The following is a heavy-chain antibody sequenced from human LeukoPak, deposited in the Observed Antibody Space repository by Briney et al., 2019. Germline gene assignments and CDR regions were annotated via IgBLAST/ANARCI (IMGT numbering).Heavy chain of an antibody. Sequence: PGGSLRLSCAASGFTFSSYWMHWVRQAPGKGLVWVSRVNSDGSSTSYADSVKGRFTISRDNAKNTLYLQINSLRAEDTAVYYCARESSGWYGAFEICGQGTMVTVSS. D-gene: IGHD6-13*01. CDR1: GFTFSSYW. V-gene: IGHV3-74*01. J-gene: IGHJ3*02. CDR2: VNSDGSST. CDR3: ARESSGWYGAFEI.